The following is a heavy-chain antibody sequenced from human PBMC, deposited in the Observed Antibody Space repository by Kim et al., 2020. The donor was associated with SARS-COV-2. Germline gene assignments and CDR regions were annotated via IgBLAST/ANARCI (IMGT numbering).Heavy chain of an antibody. J-gene: IGHJ6*02. V-gene: IGHV1-18*01. CDR1: GYTFTSYG. CDR3: ARDLFGGSGSYYTHYYYYGMDV. CDR2: ISAYNGNT. Sequence: ASVKVSCKASGYTFTSYGISWVRQAPGQGLEWMGWISAYNGNTNYAQKLQGRVTMTTDTSTSTAYMELRSLRSDDTAVYYCARDLFGGSGSYYTHYYYYGMDVWGQGTTVTVSS. D-gene: IGHD3-10*01.